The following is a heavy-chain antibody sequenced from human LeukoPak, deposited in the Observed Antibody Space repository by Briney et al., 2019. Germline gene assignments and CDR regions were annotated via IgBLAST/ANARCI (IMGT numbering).Heavy chain of an antibody. Sequence: ASVTVSCKASGYTFTIYAMSWVRPAPGKGLEWVSAISGSGGSTYYADSVKGRFTISRDNSKNTLYLQMNSLRAEDTAVYYCAKDGAVVVVAATKPKNWFDPWGQGTLVTVSS. J-gene: IGHJ5*02. V-gene: IGHV3-23*01. CDR2: ISGSGGST. CDR3: AKDGAVVVVAATKPKNWFDP. D-gene: IGHD2-15*01. CDR1: GYTFTIYA.